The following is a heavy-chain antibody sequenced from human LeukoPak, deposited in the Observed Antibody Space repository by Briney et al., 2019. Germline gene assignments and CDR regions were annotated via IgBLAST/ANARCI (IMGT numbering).Heavy chain of an antibody. J-gene: IGHJ4*02. Sequence: KSSETLSLTCTVSGGSISSYYWSWIRQPPGKGLEWIGYIYYSGSTNYNPSRKSRVTISVHTSKNQFSLKLSSVTAADTAVYYCARGRYGGYTFDYWGQGTLVTVSS. V-gene: IGHV4-59*01. D-gene: IGHD5-12*01. CDR3: ARGRYGGYTFDY. CDR2: IYYSGST. CDR1: GGSISSYY.